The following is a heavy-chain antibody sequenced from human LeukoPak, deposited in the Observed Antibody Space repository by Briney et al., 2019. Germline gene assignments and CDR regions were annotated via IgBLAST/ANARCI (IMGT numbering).Heavy chain of an antibody. V-gene: IGHV3-23*01. Sequence: PGGSLRLSCAASGFTFSSYAMSWVRQAPGKGLEWVSSISVSGDRIFYVDSVKGRFTISRDNSKNTLFLQMSSLRAEDTAVSYCAKARYGDNISHGFDTWGQGTMVTVSS. CDR2: ISVSGDRI. CDR1: GFTFSSYA. CDR3: AKARYGDNISHGFDT. J-gene: IGHJ3*02. D-gene: IGHD4-17*01.